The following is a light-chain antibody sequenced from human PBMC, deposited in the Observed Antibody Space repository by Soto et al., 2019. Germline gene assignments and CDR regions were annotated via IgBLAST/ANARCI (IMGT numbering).Light chain of an antibody. Sequence: IQLTQSPSSLSAFVGDRVTITCRASQDISSYLAWYQQNPGKAPKLLIYGASTLEGGVPFRFSGSGSGTDFTLTIIILQPEDFATYYCQQLNTYPITFGQGTRLEIK. J-gene: IGKJ5*01. CDR2: GAS. CDR1: QDISSY. V-gene: IGKV1-9*01. CDR3: QQLNTYPIT.